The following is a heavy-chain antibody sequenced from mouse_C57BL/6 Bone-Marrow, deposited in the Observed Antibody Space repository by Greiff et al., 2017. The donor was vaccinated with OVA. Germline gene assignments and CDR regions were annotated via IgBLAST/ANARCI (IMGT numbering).Heavy chain of an antibody. CDR2: IDPENGDT. J-gene: IGHJ2*01. V-gene: IGHV14-4*01. Sequence: EVQLKQSGAELVRPGASVKLSCTASGFNIKDDYMHWVKQRPEQGLEWIGWIDPENGDTEYASKFQGKATITADTSSNTAYLQLSSLTSEDTAVYYCTTVATVVDPLDYWGQGTTLTVSS. CDR3: TTVATVVDPLDY. CDR1: GFNIKDDY. D-gene: IGHD1-1*01.